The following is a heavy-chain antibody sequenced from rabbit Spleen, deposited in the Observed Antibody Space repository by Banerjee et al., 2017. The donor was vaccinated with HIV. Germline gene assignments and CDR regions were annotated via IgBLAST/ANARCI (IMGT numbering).Heavy chain of an antibody. CDR1: AFSFSSSDY. CDR3: ARADSDYDYGFKL. CDR2: IAGSSSGFT. D-gene: IGHD2-1*01. Sequence: QSLEESGGDLVKPGASLTLTCTASAFSFSSSDYMCWVRQAPGKGLEWISCIAGSSSGFTYSATWAKGRFTISKTSSTTVTLQMTSLTAADTATYFCARADSDYDYGFKLWGQGTLVTVS. V-gene: IGHV1S40*01. J-gene: IGHJ4*01.